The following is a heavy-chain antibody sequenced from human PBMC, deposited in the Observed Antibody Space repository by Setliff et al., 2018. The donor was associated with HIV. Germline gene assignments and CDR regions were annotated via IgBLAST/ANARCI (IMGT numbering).Heavy chain of an antibody. CDR2: INTNTGNP. D-gene: IGHD3-3*01. CDR3: TRDHTPPPNYDFWSGQIDLRNIFYYMDV. V-gene: IGHV7-4-1*01. J-gene: IGHJ6*03. Sequence: RASVKVSCKASGGTFSSYAISWVRQAPGQGLEWMGYINTNTGNPTYAQGFTGRFVFSVDTPVSTAYLQIFSLKAEDTAVYYCTRDHTPPPNYDFWSGQIDLRNIFYYMDVWGTGSPVTVSS. CDR1: GGTFSSYA.